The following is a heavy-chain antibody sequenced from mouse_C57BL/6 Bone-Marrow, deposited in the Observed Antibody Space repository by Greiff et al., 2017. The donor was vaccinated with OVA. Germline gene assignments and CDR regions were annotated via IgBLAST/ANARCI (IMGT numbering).Heavy chain of an antibody. D-gene: IGHD1-1*01. Sequence: EVQRVESGPELVKPGASVKISCKASGYSFTGYYMNWVKQSPEKSLEWIGEINPSTGGTTYNQKFKAKATLTVDKSSSTAYMQLKSLTSEDSAVYYCARSSGVGSSYVRGDYWGQGTTLTVSS. CDR1: GYSFTGYY. CDR3: ARSSGVGSSYVRGDY. V-gene: IGHV1-42*01. J-gene: IGHJ2*01. CDR2: INPSTGGT.